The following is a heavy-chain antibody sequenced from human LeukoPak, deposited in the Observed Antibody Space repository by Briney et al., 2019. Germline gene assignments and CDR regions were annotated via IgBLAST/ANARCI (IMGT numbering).Heavy chain of an antibody. Sequence: ASVKVSCKASGFTFTDYYLHWVRQAPGQGLEWMGRIILNNGATNYAQKFQGRVTLTRDTSISTAYMELSRQTSDDTAVYYCARGGFICSSTSCQYYYYYYYMDAWGKGTTVTVSS. CDR2: IILNNGAT. V-gene: IGHV1-2*06. D-gene: IGHD2-2*01. J-gene: IGHJ6*03. CDR1: GFTFTDYY. CDR3: ARGGFICSSTSCQYYYYYYYMDA.